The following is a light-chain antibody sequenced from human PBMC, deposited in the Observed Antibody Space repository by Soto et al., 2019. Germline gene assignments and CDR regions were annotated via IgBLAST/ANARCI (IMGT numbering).Light chain of an antibody. J-gene: IGKJ5*01. V-gene: IGKV3-15*01. Sequence: EIVLTQSPGTLSLSPGERATLSRRASQSVSSNLAWYQQKPGQAPRLLIYGASTRATGIPARLSGSGSGTEFTLPIRSLQSEDFAVYYCQQYNNWITFGQGTRLEI. CDR1: QSVSSN. CDR2: GAS. CDR3: QQYNNWIT.